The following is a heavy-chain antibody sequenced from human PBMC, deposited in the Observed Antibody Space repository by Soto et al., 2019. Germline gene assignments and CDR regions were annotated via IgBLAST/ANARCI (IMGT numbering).Heavy chain of an antibody. V-gene: IGHV3-30*18. CDR3: AKDVGEYRRDYYYYMVV. CDR1: GFTFSSYG. Sequence: QVQLVESGGGVVQPGRSLRLSCAASGFTFSSYGMHWVRQAPGKGLERVAVISYDGSNKYYADSVKGRFTISRDNSKNTLYLQMNSLRAEDTAVYYCAKDVGEYRRDYYYYMVVWGKGTTVTVSS. J-gene: IGHJ6*03. D-gene: IGHD3-16*01. CDR2: ISYDGSNK.